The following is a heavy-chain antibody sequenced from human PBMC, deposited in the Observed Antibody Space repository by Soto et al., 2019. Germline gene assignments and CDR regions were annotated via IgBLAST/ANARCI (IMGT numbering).Heavy chain of an antibody. CDR2: IIPIFGST. J-gene: IGHJ5*02. CDR3: ARAGLPSTLQITWFDP. CDR1: GGTFSTYA. V-gene: IGHV1-69*06. Sequence: SVEVSCRASGGTFSTYAIGWVRQAPGQGLEWMGGIIPIFGSTKYAQRFQGRVTITADKSTSTAYMELSSLRSEGTAVYYCARAGLPSTLQITWFDPWGLGTLVTVSS. D-gene: IGHD2-2*02.